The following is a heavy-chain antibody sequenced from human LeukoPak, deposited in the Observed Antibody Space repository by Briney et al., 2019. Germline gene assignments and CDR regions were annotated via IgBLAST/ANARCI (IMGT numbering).Heavy chain of an antibody. CDR2: IYYSGST. D-gene: IGHD3-22*01. CDR1: GGSISSYY. J-gene: IGHJ6*02. CDR3: ARHSSSGYHYGMDV. V-gene: IGHV4-59*08. Sequence: SETLSLTCTVSGGSISSYYWSWIRQPPGKGLEWIGYIYYSGSTNSNPSLKSRVTISVDTSKNQFSLKLSSVTAADTAVYYCARHSSSGYHYGMDVWGQGTTVTVSS.